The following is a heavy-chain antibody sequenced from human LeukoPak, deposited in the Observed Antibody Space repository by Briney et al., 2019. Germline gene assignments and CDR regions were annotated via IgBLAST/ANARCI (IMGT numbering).Heavy chain of an antibody. D-gene: IGHD3-22*01. CDR1: GFTFSSYW. Sequence: PGGSLRLSCAASGFTFSSYWMSWVRQAPGKGLEWVANIKQDGSEKYYVDSVKGRSTISRDNAKNSLYLQMNSLRAEDTAVYYCARGLHNYYDSSDDAFDIWGLGTMVTVSS. CDR3: ARGLHNYYDSSDDAFDI. CDR2: IKQDGSEK. V-gene: IGHV3-7*01. J-gene: IGHJ3*02.